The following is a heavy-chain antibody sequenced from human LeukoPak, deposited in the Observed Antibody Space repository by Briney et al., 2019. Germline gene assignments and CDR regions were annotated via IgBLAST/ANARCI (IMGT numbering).Heavy chain of an antibody. V-gene: IGHV5-10-1*01. CDR2: IDPIDSYT. J-gene: IGHJ4*02. CDR3: ARQTTVTTQSDY. D-gene: IGHD4-17*01. CDR1: GYIFSNYC. Sequence: GESLRISCKGSGYIFSNYCISWVRQMPGKGLEWMGRIDPIDSYTNYSPSFQGHVTMSVDKSTSTAYLQWSSLKASGTAMYYCARQTTVTTQSDYWGQGTLVTVSS.